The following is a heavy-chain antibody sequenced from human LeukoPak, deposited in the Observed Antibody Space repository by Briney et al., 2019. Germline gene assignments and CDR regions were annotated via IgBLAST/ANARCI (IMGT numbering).Heavy chain of an antibody. Sequence: PGGSLRLSCAASGFTFSSYAMSWVRQAPGKGLEWVSSISSSSSYIYYADSVKGRFTISRDNAKNSLYLQMNSLRAEDTAVYYCARDYDYYDSSGYSDAFDIWGQGTMVTVSS. CDR2: ISSSSSYI. D-gene: IGHD3-22*01. V-gene: IGHV3-21*01. CDR1: GFTFSSYA. J-gene: IGHJ3*02. CDR3: ARDYDYYDSSGYSDAFDI.